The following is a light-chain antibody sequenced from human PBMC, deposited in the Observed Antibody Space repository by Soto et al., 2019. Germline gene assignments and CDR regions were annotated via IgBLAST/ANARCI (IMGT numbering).Light chain of an antibody. CDR2: DAS. V-gene: IGKV1-33*01. Sequence: DIQMTQSPSSLSASVGDRVTITCQASHDITSYLNWYQHKPGKAPKLLIYDASILEAGVPSRFRGSGPGTYFTFTISSLQHEDVATYYCQKCDYLPIFGPGTTVDFK. CDR1: HDITSY. J-gene: IGKJ3*01. CDR3: QKCDYLPI.